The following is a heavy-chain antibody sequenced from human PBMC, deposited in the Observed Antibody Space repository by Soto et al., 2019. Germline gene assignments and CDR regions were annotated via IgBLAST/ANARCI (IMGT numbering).Heavy chain of an antibody. CDR3: TTVESDWHKVG. J-gene: IGHJ4*02. CDR2: IKDIPAGGTT. D-gene: IGHD2-21*02. CDR1: GFTFSNAW. Sequence: VQLVESGGGLVKPGGSLRLSCAASGFTFSNAWMNWVRQAPGQGLEWVGRIKDIPAGGTTDYAAPVKGRFTVSRDDSKNTLYLQMDSLKSEDTAVYYCTTVESDWHKVGWGQGTLVTVSS. V-gene: IGHV3-15*01.